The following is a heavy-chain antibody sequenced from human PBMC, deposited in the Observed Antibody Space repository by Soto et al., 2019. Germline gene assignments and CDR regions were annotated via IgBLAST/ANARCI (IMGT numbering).Heavy chain of an antibody. CDR3: ARGRLYCSSTSCFWKYYYYYGMDV. CDR1: GGSSSGYY. CDR2: INHSGST. V-gene: IGHV4-34*01. J-gene: IGHJ6*02. D-gene: IGHD2-2*01. Sequence: SETLSLTCAVYGGSSSGYYWSWIRQPPGKGLEWIGEINHSGSTNYNPSLKSRVTISVDTSKNQFSLKLSSVTAADTAVYYCARGRLYCSSTSCFWKYYYYYGMDVWGQGTTVTVS.